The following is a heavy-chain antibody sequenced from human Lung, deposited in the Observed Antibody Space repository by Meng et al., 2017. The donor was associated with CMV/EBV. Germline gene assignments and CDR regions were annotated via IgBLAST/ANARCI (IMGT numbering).Heavy chain of an antibody. V-gene: IGHV6-1*01. CDR2: TYYRSKWYH. J-gene: IGHJ4*02. D-gene: IGHD4-23*01. CDR1: GDIVSSNSAA. Sequence: QGQLQQLGTGMVKTSRTLSLTCTISGDIVSSNSAAWHWIRQSPSRGHEWLGRTYYRSKWYHEYAVYVKSRITISPDTPKNQFSLQLNSMTPEDTAVYYCARGINGGCGDWGQGTLVTVSS. CDR3: ARGINGGCGD.